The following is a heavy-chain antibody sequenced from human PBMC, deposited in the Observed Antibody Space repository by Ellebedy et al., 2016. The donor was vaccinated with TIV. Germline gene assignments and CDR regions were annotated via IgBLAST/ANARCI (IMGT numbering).Heavy chain of an antibody. J-gene: IGHJ4*02. Sequence: MPLETLSLTCSVSGGSVTTTTYRWSWIRRPPGKGLEWLGTIYHTGHIYDNPSLGNRVTISIDTSKNQFSLTVRSVTAADTAVYYCAMHQKELFDYWGPGALISVSS. D-gene: IGHD1-26*01. CDR3: AMHQKELFDY. CDR1: GGSVTTTTYR. V-gene: IGHV4-39*07. CDR2: IYHTGHI.